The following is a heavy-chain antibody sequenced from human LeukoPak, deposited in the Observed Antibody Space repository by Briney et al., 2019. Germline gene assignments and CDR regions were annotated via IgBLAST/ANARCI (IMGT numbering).Heavy chain of an antibody. V-gene: IGHV4-34*01. J-gene: IGHJ6*03. Sequence: PSETLSLTCAVYGGSLSDYYWSWIRQPAGKGLEWIGEINHSGSTNYNPSLKSRVTISLDTSKNQFSLKLSSVTAADTAVYYCASQVRLERRYYYYYMDVWDKGTTVTVSS. CDR1: GGSLSDYY. CDR2: INHSGST. D-gene: IGHD1-1*01. CDR3: ASQVRLERRYYYYYMDV.